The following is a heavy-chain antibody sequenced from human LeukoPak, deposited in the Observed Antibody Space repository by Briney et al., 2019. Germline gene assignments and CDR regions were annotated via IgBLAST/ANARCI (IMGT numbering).Heavy chain of an antibody. J-gene: IGHJ4*02. CDR2: IYSGGTT. D-gene: IGHD3-22*01. CDR1: GFTVSGNY. V-gene: IGHV3-53*05. CDR3: AREGSSGYPHFDY. Sequence: GGSLRLSCAVSGFTVSGNYMSWVRQAPGKGLEWVSLIYSGGTTYYADSVKGRFTISRDNSKNTLYLQMNSLRAEDTAVYYCAREGSSGYPHFDYWGQGTLVTVSS.